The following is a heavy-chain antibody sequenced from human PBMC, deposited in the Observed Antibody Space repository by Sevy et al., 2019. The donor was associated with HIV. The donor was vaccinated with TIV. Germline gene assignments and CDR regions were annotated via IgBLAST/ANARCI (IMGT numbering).Heavy chain of an antibody. Sequence: SETLSLTCTVSGDSIRSQSHYWAWIRQSPGKALEWIASIYYTGSSYYNLSLRGRVTISVDTSKEQISLKLTSVTAADTAVYFCARQVRFSGVIINHFDYWGHGTLVTVSS. CDR1: GDSIRSQSHY. J-gene: IGHJ4*01. CDR3: ARQVRFSGVIINHFDY. V-gene: IGHV4-39*01. CDR2: IYYTGSS. D-gene: IGHD3-3*01.